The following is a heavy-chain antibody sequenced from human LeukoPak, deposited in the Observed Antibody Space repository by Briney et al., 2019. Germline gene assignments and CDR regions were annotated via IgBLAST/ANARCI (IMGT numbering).Heavy chain of an antibody. CDR3: ARTPPAIVVVPVPPRYGMDV. J-gene: IGHJ6*02. CDR1: GFTFSSYS. Sequence: GGSLRLSCAASGFTFSSYSMNWVRQAPGKGLEWVSSISSSSSYIYYADSVKGRFTISRDNAKNSLYLQMNSLRAEDTAVYYCARTPPAIVVVPVPPRYGMDVWGQGTTVTVSS. V-gene: IGHV3-21*01. CDR2: ISSSSSYI. D-gene: IGHD2-2*01.